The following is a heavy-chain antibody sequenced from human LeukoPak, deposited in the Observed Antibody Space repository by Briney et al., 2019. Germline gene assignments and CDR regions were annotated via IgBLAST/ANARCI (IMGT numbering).Heavy chain of an antibody. J-gene: IGHJ4*02. D-gene: IGHD4-17*01. Sequence: GGSLRLSCAASGFIFSSYTMHWVRQAPGKGLEWVAAISDDATYTYYSVSVKGRFAISRDNSKKTLFLQMNNPTTDDTAVYYCARGTAVTALSGFWGQGTLVTVSS. CDR3: ARGTAVTALSGF. CDR1: GFIFSSYT. CDR2: ISDDATYT. V-gene: IGHV3-30*09.